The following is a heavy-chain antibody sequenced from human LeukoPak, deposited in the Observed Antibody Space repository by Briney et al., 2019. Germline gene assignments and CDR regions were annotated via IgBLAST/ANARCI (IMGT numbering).Heavy chain of an antibody. D-gene: IGHD2-21*01. J-gene: IGHJ4*02. CDR3: ARDPVQYCGGDCYYDY. V-gene: IGHV3-7*01. Sequence: PGGSLRLSCAASGFTFSSYWMSWVRQAPGKGLEWVANIKQDGSEKYYVDSVKGRFTISRDNAKNSLYLQMNSLRVEDTAVYYCARDPVQYCGGDCYYDYWGQGTLVTVSS. CDR2: IKQDGSEK. CDR1: GFTFSSYW.